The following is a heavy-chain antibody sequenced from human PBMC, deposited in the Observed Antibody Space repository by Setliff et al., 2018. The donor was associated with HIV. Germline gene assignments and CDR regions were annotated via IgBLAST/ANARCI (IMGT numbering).Heavy chain of an antibody. J-gene: IGHJ2*01. CDR2: INHSGTT. CDR3: ARDWVTRSNYYGSGSPWYFDF. D-gene: IGHD3-10*01. V-gene: IGHV4-34*01. Sequence: PSETLSLTCAVYGESFSDDYWSWIRQPPGWGLEWIGEINHSGTTNYNPSLMGRLNISVDTSQNQFSLKLRSVNAADTAVYYCARDWVTRSNYYGSGSPWYFDFWGRGILVTVSS. CDR1: GESFSDDY.